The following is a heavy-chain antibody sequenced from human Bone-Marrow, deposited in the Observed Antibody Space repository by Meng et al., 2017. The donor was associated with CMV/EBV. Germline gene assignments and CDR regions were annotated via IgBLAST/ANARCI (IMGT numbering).Heavy chain of an antibody. J-gene: IGHJ5*02. Sequence: SGSDYWSWSRQPPGKGLEWIGYIYYSGSTNYNPSLKSRVTISVDTSKNQVSLKLSSVTAADTAVYYCARGSRAITIFGVVLNWFDPWGQGTLVTVSS. CDR3: ARGSRAITIFGVVLNWFDP. V-gene: IGHV4-61*01. CDR2: IYYSGST. CDR1: SGSDY. D-gene: IGHD3-3*01.